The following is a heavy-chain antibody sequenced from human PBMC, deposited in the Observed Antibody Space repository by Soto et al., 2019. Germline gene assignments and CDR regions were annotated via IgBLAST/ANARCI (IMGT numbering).Heavy chain of an antibody. D-gene: IGHD2-15*01. CDR2: IYYSGST. CDR1: GGSVSSGSYY. Sequence: SETLSLTCTVSGGSVSSGSYYWSWIRQPPGKGLEWIGYIYYSGSTNYNPSLKSRVTISVDTSKNQFSLKLSSVTAADTAVYYCARGHNCSGGSCYCRSWGQGTLVTVSS. J-gene: IGHJ4*02. CDR3: ARGHNCSGGSCYCRS. V-gene: IGHV4-61*01.